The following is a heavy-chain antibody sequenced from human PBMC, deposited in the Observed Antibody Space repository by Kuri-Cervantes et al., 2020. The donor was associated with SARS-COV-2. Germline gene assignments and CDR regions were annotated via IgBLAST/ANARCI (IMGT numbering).Heavy chain of an antibody. CDR1: GGSISSSSYY. V-gene: IGHV4-39*01. CDR3: ARLRHQSVAFDI. CDR2: IYYSGST. J-gene: IGHJ3*02. Sequence: WETLCLSCTVSGGSISSSSYYWGWIRQPPGKGLEWIGSIYYSGSTYYNTSLKSRVTISVDTSKNQFSLKLSSVTAADTAVYYCARLRHQSVAFDIWGQGTMVTVSS.